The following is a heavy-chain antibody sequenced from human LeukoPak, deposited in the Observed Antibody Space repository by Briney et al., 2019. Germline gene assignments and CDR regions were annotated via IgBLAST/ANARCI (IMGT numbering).Heavy chain of an antibody. CDR3: ARVVSRYCSSTSCPFDY. CDR2: INPNSGGT. J-gene: IGHJ4*02. V-gene: IGHV1-2*02. Sequence: ASVKVSCKASGYTFTGYYMHWVRQAPGQGLEWMGWINPNSGGTNYAQKFQGRATMTRDTSISTAYMELSRLRSDDTAVYYCARVVSRYCSSTSCPFDYWGQGTLVTVSS. CDR1: GYTFTGYY. D-gene: IGHD2-2*01.